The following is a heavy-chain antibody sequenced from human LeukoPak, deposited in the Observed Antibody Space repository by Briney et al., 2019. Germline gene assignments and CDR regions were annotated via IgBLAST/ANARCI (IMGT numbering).Heavy chain of an antibody. CDR3: ANQPETFFDY. D-gene: IGHD2-2*01. J-gene: IGHJ4*02. Sequence: ASVKVSCKASGGTFSSYVINWVRQAPGQGLEWMGRIIPILGIANYAQKFQGRVTVIADKSTSTTYMELSSLRSEDTAVYYCANQPETFFDYWGQGTLVTVSS. CDR1: GGTFSSYV. CDR2: IIPILGIA. V-gene: IGHV1-69*04.